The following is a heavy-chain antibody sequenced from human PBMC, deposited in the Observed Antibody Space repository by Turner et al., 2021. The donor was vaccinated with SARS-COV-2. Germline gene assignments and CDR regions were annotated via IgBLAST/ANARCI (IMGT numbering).Heavy chain of an antibody. J-gene: IGHJ1*01. CDR3: ARAMVRGVKMVDEYFQH. CDR2: RMHIRSEA. D-gene: IGHD3-10*01. Sequence: QVQLVHSVAEVRKPRSAVKVTCKAPGGTFSSYGISWVRQAPGKGLEWMGKRMHIRSEANYAQKFQGRVTITADKSTSTAYMELSSLRAEDTAVYYCARAMVRGVKMVDEYFQHWGQGTLVTVSS. CDR1: GGTFSSYG. V-gene: IGHV1-69*04.